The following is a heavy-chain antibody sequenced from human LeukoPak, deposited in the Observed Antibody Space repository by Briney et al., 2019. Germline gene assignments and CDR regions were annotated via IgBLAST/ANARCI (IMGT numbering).Heavy chain of an antibody. V-gene: IGHV3-21*01. CDR2: ISTSSSYI. D-gene: IGHD3-22*01. Sequence: GGSLRLSCAASGFTFSSSSMNWVRQAPGKGLEWVSSISTSSSYIYYADSVKGRFTISRDNAKKSLYLQMNSLRAGDTAVYYCARDGGDYYDSSGYPFHHWGQGTLVTVSS. CDR1: GFTFSSSS. CDR3: ARDGGDYYDSSGYPFHH. J-gene: IGHJ1*01.